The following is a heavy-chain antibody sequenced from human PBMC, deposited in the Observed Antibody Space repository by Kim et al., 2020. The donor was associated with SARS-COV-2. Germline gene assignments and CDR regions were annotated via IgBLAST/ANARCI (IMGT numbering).Heavy chain of an antibody. CDR3: ARRYYDFWSGSGGWFDP. V-gene: IGHV4-34*01. D-gene: IGHD3-3*01. CDR1: GGSFSGYY. J-gene: IGHJ5*02. CDR2: INHSGST. Sequence: SETLSLTCAVYGGSFSGYYWSWIRQPPGKGLEWIGEINHSGSTNYNPSLKSRVTISVDTSKNQFSLKLSSVTAADTAVYYCARRYYDFWSGSGGWFDPWGQGTLVTVSS.